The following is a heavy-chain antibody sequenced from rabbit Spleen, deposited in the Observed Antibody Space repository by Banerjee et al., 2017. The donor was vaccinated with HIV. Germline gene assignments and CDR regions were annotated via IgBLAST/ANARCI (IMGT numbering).Heavy chain of an antibody. CDR2: INASTGKP. Sequence: QSLLESGGGRVMPAAGLLLPSTASSFSFFSSNYVSCVLQAPGKGLEWIACINASTGKPVYATWAKGRFTISRTSSTTVTLRMTSLTAADTATYFCARDLVGVIGWNFYLWGPGTLVTVS. CDR1: SFSFFSSNY. D-gene: IGHD1-1*01. V-gene: IGHV1S40*01. CDR3: ARDLVGVIGWNFYL. J-gene: IGHJ4*01.